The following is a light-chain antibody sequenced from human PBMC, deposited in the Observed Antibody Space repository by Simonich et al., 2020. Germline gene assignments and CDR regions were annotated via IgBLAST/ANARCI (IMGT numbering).Light chain of an antibody. V-gene: IGLV6-57*03. CDR2: AVN. CDR1: SGSIASNY. CDR3: QSYDSSIWV. Sequence: NFMLTQPHSVSESPGKTVTISCTRSSGSIASNYVQWYQHLPGSAPTTVIYAVNQRPAGVPDRFSGSIDSSSNSAALTISGLKTEDEADYYCQSYDSSIWVFGGGTKLTVL. J-gene: IGLJ3*02.